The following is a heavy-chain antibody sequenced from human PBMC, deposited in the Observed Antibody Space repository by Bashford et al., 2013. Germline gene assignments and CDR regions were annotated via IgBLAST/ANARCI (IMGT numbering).Heavy chain of an antibody. V-gene: IGHV3-21*01. Sequence: GSVRLSCAASGFTFSDYDMNWVRQAPGKGLEWVSSISSSSSYIYYADSVKGRFTISRDNAKNSLYLQMNSLRAEDTAVYYCARDLTYYDSSGYYFPIDYWGQGTLVTVSS. J-gene: IGHJ4*02. CDR3: ARDLTYYDSSGYYFPIDY. D-gene: IGHD3-22*01. CDR2: ISSSSSYI. CDR1: GFTFSDYD.